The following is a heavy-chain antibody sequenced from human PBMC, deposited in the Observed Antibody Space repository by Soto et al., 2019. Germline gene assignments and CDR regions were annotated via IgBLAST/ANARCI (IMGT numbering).Heavy chain of an antibody. V-gene: IGHV1-18*01. CDR2: ISAYNGNT. CDR1: GYTFTSYG. D-gene: IGHD2-15*01. CDR3: ARDNLWDIVVVVAATRDAFDI. J-gene: IGHJ3*02. Sequence: QVQLVQSGASVKEPGASVKVSCKASGYTFTSYGISWVRQAPGQGLEWMGWISAYNGNTHYAQKLQGRVTMTTDTSTSTAYMELRGLRSDDTAVYYCARDNLWDIVVVVAATRDAFDIWGQGTMVTVSS.